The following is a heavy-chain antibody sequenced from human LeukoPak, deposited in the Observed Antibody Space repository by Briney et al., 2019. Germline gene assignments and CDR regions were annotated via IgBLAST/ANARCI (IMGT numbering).Heavy chain of an antibody. CDR1: GGSISSSSYY. D-gene: IGHD4-17*01. Sequence: SETLSLTCTVSGGSISSSSYYWGWIRQPPGKGLEWIGNIYYSGSTYYNPSLKSRVTISVDRSKNQFSLNLSSVTAADTAVYYCARDRYGDHTYFDYWGQGTLVTVSS. CDR2: IYYSGST. J-gene: IGHJ4*02. V-gene: IGHV4-39*07. CDR3: ARDRYGDHTYFDY.